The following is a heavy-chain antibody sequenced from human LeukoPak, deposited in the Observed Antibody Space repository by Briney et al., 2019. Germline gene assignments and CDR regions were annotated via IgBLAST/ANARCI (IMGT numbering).Heavy chain of an antibody. CDR3: ASTAPIVVAPFDY. CDR1: GYTFTGYY. CDR2: INPNSGGT. V-gene: IGHV1-2*02. D-gene: IGHD3-22*01. J-gene: IGHJ4*02. Sequence: RASVKVSCKASGYTFTGYYMHWVRQAPGQGLEWMGWINPNSGGTNYAQKFQGRVTMTRYTSISTAYMELSRLRSDDTAVYYCASTAPIVVAPFDYWGQGTLVTVSS.